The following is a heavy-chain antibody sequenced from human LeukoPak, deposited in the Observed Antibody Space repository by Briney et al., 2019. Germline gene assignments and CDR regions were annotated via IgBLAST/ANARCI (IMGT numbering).Heavy chain of an antibody. V-gene: IGHV3-48*01. J-gene: IGHJ6*03. D-gene: IGHD1-14*01. CDR1: GFTFSTYS. CDR2: ISSNSSTI. CDR3: ARDGIMDV. Sequence: GGSLRLSCAASGFTFSTYSMNWARQAPGKGLEWVSYISSNSSTIFYADSVKGRFTISRDNVKNSLYVQMNSLRVEDTAVYYCARDGIMDVWGKGTTVTVSS.